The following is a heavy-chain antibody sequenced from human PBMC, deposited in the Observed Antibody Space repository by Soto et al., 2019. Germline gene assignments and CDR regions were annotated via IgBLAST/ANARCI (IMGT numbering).Heavy chain of an antibody. CDR3: VHRGLHSSGSYYGDS. D-gene: IGHD3-22*01. CDR2: ITTDKGKT. CDR1: GYTFTSYG. V-gene: IGHV1-18*01. J-gene: IGHJ4*02. Sequence: ASVKVSCKTSGYTFTSYGISWVRQAPGQGLEWMGWITTDKGKTTYAQKFQGRVTMTTDTSTSTAYMELRSLRSDDTAIYYCVHRGLHSSGSYYGDSWGQGSLVTVSS.